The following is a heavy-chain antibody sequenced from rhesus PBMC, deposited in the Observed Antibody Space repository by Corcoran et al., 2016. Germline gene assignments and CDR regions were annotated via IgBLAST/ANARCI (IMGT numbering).Heavy chain of an antibody. CDR3: ARDWYSGSWSPYYFDY. Sequence: QVQLQESGPAVVKPSETLSLTCAVSGGSISSSNWWSWIRQSPRKGLEWIGGIYGSSGSTEYNPSLKSRVTISKDTSKNQFSLKLGSVTAADTAVYYFARDWYSGSWSPYYFDYWGQGVLVTVFS. CDR2: IYGSSGST. D-gene: IGHD6-25*01. J-gene: IGHJ4*01. V-gene: IGHV4-93*01. CDR1: GGSISSSNW.